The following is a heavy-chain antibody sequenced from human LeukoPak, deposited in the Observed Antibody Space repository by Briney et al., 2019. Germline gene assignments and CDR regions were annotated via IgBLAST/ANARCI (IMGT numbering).Heavy chain of an antibody. CDR3: ARGGDYYDSSGYYFDPFDY. CDR2: IYTSGST. V-gene: IGHV4-4*07. CDR1: GDSISSYY. Sequence: PSETLSLTCTVSGDSISSYYWSWIRQPAGKGLEWLGRIYTSGSTNYNPSLKGRVTMSVDTSKNQFSLKLGSLTAADTAVYYWARGGDYYDSSGYYFDPFDYWGQGTLVTVSS. J-gene: IGHJ4*02. D-gene: IGHD3-22*01.